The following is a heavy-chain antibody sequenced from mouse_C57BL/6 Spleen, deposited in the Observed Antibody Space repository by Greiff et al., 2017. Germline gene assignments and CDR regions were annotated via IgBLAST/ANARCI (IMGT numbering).Heavy chain of an antibody. J-gene: IGHJ3*01. CDR1: GYTFTSYW. CDR2: IHHNSGST. V-gene: IGHV1-64*01. CDR3: ARERDDYDGPRCAY. Sequence: QVQLQQPGAELVKPGASVKLSCKASGYTFTSYWMHWVKQRPGQGLEWIGMIHHNSGSTNYNVKFKSKATLTVDKSSSTAYMQLSSLTSEDSAVYYCARERDDYDGPRCAYWGQGTLVTVSA. D-gene: IGHD2-4*01.